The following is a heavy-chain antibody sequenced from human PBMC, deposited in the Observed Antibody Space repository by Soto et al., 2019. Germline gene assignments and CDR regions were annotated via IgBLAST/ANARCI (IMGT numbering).Heavy chain of an antibody. CDR1: GLSLSHKS. CDR3: STGGVTMTRGVNPADFDS. V-gene: IGHV3-21*01. Sequence: GTLRLSCAVAGLSLSHKSMNWVRQAPGRGMEWVASISSRSTYIYYGDPMQGRLSISRDNAKNSLFLQMKSLRAEDTAVYYCSTGGVTMTRGVNPADFDSWGQGTLVTVSS. CDR2: ISSRSTYI. J-gene: IGHJ4*02. D-gene: IGHD3-10*01.